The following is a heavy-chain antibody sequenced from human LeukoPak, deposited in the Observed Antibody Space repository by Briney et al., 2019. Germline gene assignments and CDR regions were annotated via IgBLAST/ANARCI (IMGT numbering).Heavy chain of an antibody. D-gene: IGHD3-16*01. Sequence: PSETLSLTCTVSGASISSGGYYWSWIRQHPGKGLEWLGYIYYSGSTYYNPSLKSRVNISLDTSKNQFSLKLSSVTAADTAVYYCASGGGGVLGSAFDIWGQGTMVTVSS. CDR2: IYYSGST. J-gene: IGHJ3*02. V-gene: IGHV4-31*03. CDR1: GASISSGGYY. CDR3: ASGGGGVLGSAFDI.